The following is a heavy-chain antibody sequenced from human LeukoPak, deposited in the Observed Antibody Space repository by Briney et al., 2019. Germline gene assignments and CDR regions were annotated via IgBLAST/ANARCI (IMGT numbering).Heavy chain of an antibody. CDR1: GGSISSYY. J-gene: IGHJ5*02. D-gene: IGHD3-22*01. Sequence: KPWETLSLTCTVSGGSISSYYWSWIRQPPGKGLEWIGYIYNGGSTNYNPSLKSRVTMSVDTSKNQFSLKLTSVTAADTAVYYCARDRYYYDSSAYYYRFDPWGQGTLVTVSS. CDR3: ARDRYYYDSSAYYYRFDP. CDR2: IYNGGST. V-gene: IGHV4-59*12.